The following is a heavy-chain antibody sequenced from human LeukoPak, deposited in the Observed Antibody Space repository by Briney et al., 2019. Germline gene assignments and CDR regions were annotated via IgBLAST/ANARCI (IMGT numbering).Heavy chain of an antibody. D-gene: IGHD1-26*01. Sequence: SETLSLTCAVYGGSFSGYYWSWIRQPPGKGLEWIGEINHSGSTNYNLSLKSRVTILVDTSKNQFSLKLSSVTAADTAEYYCARGQWEPRFDPWGQGTLVIVSS. J-gene: IGHJ5*02. CDR1: GGSFSGYY. CDR3: ARGQWEPRFDP. CDR2: INHSGST. V-gene: IGHV4-34*01.